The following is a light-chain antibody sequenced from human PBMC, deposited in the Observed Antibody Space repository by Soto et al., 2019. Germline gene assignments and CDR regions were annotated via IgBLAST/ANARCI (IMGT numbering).Light chain of an antibody. CDR1: NSDVGSYNL. J-gene: IGLJ2*01. CDR3: SPYASSTSLL. Sequence: QSALTQPASVSGSPGQSITISCTGSNSDVGSYNLVSWYQQYPGKAPKLMIYEGSLRPSGVSNRFSGSKSGNTASLTISGLQPEDEADYYCSPYASSTSLLFGGGTKLTLL. V-gene: IGLV2-23*01. CDR2: EGS.